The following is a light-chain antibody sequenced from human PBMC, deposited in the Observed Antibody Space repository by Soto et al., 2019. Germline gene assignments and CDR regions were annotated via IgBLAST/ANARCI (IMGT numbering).Light chain of an antibody. V-gene: IGLV2-14*01. J-gene: IGLJ1*01. Sequence: QSVLTQPASVSGSPGQSITISCTGTSRDVGAYNYVSWYQQHPGKAPKLMVYDVTNRPSGVSDRFSGSKSGNTASLTISGLQAVVLADYFCRSPTNIPPSVFGTATMVTDL. CDR1: SRDVGAYNY. CDR2: DVT. CDR3: RSPTNIPPSV.